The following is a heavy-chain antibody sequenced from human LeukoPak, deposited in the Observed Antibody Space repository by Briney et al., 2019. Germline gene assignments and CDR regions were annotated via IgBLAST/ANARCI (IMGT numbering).Heavy chain of an antibody. CDR2: ISGSGGGT. Sequence: AGGSLRLSCAVSGITLSNYGMSWVRQAPGKGLEWVAGISGSGGGTNYADSVKGRFTISRDNPKKTLYLQMNGLRAEDTAVYFCAKRGVVIRVILVGFHKEAYYFDSWGQGALVTVSS. D-gene: IGHD3-22*01. CDR1: GITLSNYG. V-gene: IGHV3-23*01. J-gene: IGHJ4*02. CDR3: AKRGVVIRVILVGFHKEAYYFDS.